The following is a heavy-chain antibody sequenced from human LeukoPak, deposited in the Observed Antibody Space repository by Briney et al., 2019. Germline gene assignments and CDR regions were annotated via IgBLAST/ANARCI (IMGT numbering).Heavy chain of an antibody. CDR3: AREGYEDAFDI. CDR1: GFTFDDYA. V-gene: IGHV3-9*01. D-gene: IGHD3-3*01. Sequence: PGGSLRLSCAASGFTFDDYAMHWVRQAPGKGLEWVSGISWNSGSIGYADSVKGRFTISRDNAKNSLYLQMNSLRAEDTAVYYCAREGYEDAFDIWGQGTMVTVSS. CDR2: ISWNSGSI. J-gene: IGHJ3*02.